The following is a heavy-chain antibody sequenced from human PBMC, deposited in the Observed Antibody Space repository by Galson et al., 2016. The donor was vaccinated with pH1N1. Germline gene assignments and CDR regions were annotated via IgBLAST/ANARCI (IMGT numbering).Heavy chain of an antibody. J-gene: IGHJ5*02. CDR3: AGDVYFGELGKWFDP. V-gene: IGHV4-61*02. CDR2: IYTSGST. CDR1: AGSIRSGGYY. D-gene: IGHD3-10*01. Sequence: LSLTCTVSAGSIRSGGYYWSWIRQPAGKVLEWIGRIYTSGSTNYNPSLKSRVTISVDTSKNKFSLKLSSVTAADTAVYYCAGDVYFGELGKWFDPWGQGTLVTVSS.